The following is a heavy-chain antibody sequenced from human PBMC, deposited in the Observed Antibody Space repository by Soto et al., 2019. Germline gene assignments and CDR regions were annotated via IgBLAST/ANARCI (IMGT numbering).Heavy chain of an antibody. J-gene: IGHJ4*02. D-gene: IGHD3-16*01. CDR2: ILYDGTKK. CDR3: AKVGVWGKLRYGPDF. CDR1: GFTFSSYG. V-gene: IGHV3-30*18. Sequence: GGSLRLSCAASGFTFSSYGMHWVRQAPGKGLECVAVILYDGTKKYYADSMKGRFTISRDNSKNTLYLQMNSLRAEDTAVYYCAKVGVWGKLRYGPDFWGQGTLVPVA.